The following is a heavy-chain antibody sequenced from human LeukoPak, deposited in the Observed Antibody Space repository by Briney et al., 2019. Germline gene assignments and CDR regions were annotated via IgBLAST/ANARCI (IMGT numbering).Heavy chain of an antibody. D-gene: IGHD3-22*01. CDR1: GYTFSDYS. V-gene: IGHV1-3*01. J-gene: IGHJ4*01. CDR2: ISGGTGSP. CDR3: ARGRYYSDSSYYYFDS. Sequence: GASVKVSCKASGYTFSDYSMHWVRQAPGQAPEWMGWISGGTGSPKYSQRFQGRVTITRDTSARTACMALSSLRPTDTAVYFCARGRYYSDSSYYYFDSWGQEPWSPSPQ.